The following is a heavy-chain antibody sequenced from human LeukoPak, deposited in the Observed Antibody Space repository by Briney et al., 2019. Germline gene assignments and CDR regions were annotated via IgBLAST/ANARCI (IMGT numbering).Heavy chain of an antibody. Sequence: GGSLRLSCAASGFTFSNAWMNWVRQAPGKGLEWVGRIRSKTDGGTTDYAAPVEGRFTISRDDSKNTLSLQMNSLKTDDTGVYYCARGALRWFDLWGQGTLVTVSS. V-gene: IGHV3-15*01. J-gene: IGHJ5*02. CDR3: ARGALRWFDL. CDR1: GFTFSNAW. CDR2: IRSKTDGGTT.